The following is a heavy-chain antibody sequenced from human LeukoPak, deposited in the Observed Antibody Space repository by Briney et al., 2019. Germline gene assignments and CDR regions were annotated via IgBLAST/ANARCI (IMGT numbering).Heavy chain of an antibody. CDR3: AKGIAVAGLNAFDI. J-gene: IGHJ3*02. CDR2: ISYDGSNK. V-gene: IGHV3-30*18. Sequence: PGGSLRLSCAASGFTFSSYGMHWVRQAPGKGLEWVAVISYDGSNKYYADSVKGRFTISRDNSKNTLYLQMNSLRAEDTAVYYCAKGIAVAGLNAFDIWGQGTMVTVSS. CDR1: GFTFSSYG. D-gene: IGHD6-19*01.